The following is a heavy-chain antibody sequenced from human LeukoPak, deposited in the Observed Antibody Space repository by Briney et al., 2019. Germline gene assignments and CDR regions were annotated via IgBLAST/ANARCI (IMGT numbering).Heavy chain of an antibody. CDR2: IYHSGST. CDR1: GGSISNENW. V-gene: IGHV4-4*02. J-gene: IGHJ6*02. Sequence: PSETLSLTCAVSGGSISNENWWGWVRQPPGKGLEWIGEIYHSGSTNYIPSLKSRITISVDKSKNQFSLKLISVTAADTAVYYCAGSPIGYGMDVWGQGTTVTVSS. CDR3: AGSPIGYGMDV.